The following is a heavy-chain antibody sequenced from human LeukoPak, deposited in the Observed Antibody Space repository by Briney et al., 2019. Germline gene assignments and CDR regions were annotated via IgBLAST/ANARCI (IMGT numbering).Heavy chain of an antibody. Sequence: SETLSLTCTVSGYSISSGYYRGWIRQPPGKGLEWIGSIYHSGSTNYNPSLKSRVTISVDTSKNQFSLKLSSVTAADTAVYYCARLLGEVPAAIFSFKYYYYYMDVWGKGTTVTISS. CDR1: GYSISSGYY. V-gene: IGHV4-38-2*02. J-gene: IGHJ6*03. CDR2: IYHSGST. CDR3: ARLLGEVPAAIFSFKYYYYYMDV. D-gene: IGHD2-2*01.